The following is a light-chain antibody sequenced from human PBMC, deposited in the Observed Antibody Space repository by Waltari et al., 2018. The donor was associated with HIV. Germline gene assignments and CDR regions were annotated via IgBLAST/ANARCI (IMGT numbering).Light chain of an antibody. Sequence: EIVMTQSPATLSVSPGERVTLSCRASQNVNFNLAWYQQKPGQAPRLLIYGAYGRAAGIPARFSGSGSGTEFTLTISSLQSEDFAVYYCQHYGGSSWTFGQGTEVEIK. CDR2: GAY. J-gene: IGKJ1*01. V-gene: IGKV3D-15*01. CDR1: QNVNFN. CDR3: QHYGGSSWT.